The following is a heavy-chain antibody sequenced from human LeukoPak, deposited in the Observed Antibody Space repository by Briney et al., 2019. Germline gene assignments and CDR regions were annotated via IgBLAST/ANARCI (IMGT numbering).Heavy chain of an antibody. CDR2: IYHSGST. CDR1: GGSISSGGYS. D-gene: IGHD2-2*01. V-gene: IGHV4-30-2*01. J-gene: IGHJ5*02. Sequence: PSETLSLTCAVSGGSISSGGYSWSWVRQPPGKGLEWIGYIYHSGSTYYNPSLKSRVTISVDRSKNQFSLKLSSVTAADTAVYYCARVVPAATNWFDPWGQGTLVTVSS. CDR3: ARVVPAATNWFDP.